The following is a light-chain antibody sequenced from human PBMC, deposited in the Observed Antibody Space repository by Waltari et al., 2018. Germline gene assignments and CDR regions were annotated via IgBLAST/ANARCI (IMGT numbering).Light chain of an antibody. CDR2: DAS. Sequence: IVLTQSPATLSLSPGEGATLSCRTSQSVSNYLAWYQQRPGQPPRLLIYDASLRATGIPAKFSGSGSGSDFTLTISSLEPEDFAVYYCQQRSSWPLTFGPGTTVEFK. J-gene: IGKJ3*01. CDR3: QQRSSWPLT. V-gene: IGKV3-11*01. CDR1: QSVSNY.